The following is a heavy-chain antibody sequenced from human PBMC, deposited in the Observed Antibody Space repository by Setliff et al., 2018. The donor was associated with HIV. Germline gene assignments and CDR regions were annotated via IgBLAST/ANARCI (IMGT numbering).Heavy chain of an antibody. V-gene: IGHV1-46*01. Sequence: ASVKVSCKASGYIFTSYYVHWVRQAPGQGLEWMGIINPSGAITSYAQKFQGRVTMTRDMSTSTVYTELSSLRSEDTAVYYCARDSEYSSVTWERYYYQYMDVWGKGTTVTVSS. CDR2: INPSGAIT. D-gene: IGHD6-19*01. CDR1: GYIFTSYY. CDR3: ARDSEYSSVTWERYYYQYMDV. J-gene: IGHJ6*03.